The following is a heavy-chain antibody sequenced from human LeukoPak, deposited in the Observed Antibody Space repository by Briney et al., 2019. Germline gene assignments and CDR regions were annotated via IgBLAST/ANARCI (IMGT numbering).Heavy chain of an antibody. Sequence: GGSLSLSCAVSGLTFSTYDMRWVRHATGRGLEWVSAISGRGGSTYYADSVEGRLTIPRDNSKNTLYLQLKSLSAEDTAVYHCARDSSRGTYFDYWGQGTLVTVSS. D-gene: IGHD3-16*01. V-gene: IGHV3-23*01. CDR2: ISGRGGST. CDR3: ARDSSRGTYFDY. CDR1: GLTFSTYD. J-gene: IGHJ4*02.